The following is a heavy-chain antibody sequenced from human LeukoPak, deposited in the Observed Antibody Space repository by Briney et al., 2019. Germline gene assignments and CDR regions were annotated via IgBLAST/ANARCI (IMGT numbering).Heavy chain of an antibody. D-gene: IGHD6-19*01. J-gene: IGHJ4*02. CDR3: ARTGGHSSGWYGRYYFDY. V-gene: IGHV4-39*07. CDR1: GGSISSSSYY. CDR2: IYYSGST. Sequence: SETLSLTCTVSGGSISSSSYYWGWIRQPPGKGLEWIGSIYYSGSTYYNPSLKSRVTISVDTSKNQFSLKLSSVTAADTAVYYCARTGGHSSGWYGRYYFDYWGQGTLVTVSS.